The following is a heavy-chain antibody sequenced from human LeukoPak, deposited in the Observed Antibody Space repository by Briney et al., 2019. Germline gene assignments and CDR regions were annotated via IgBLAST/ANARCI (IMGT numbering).Heavy chain of an antibody. Sequence: GESLKISCKGSGYSFTNYWIGWVRQMPGKGLGWMGIIYPGYSDTRYSPSFQGQVTISANKSISTAFLQWSSLKASDTAMYYCARQNIIVAGDQNFDYWGQGTLVTVSS. J-gene: IGHJ4*02. CDR2: IYPGYSDT. CDR1: GYSFTNYW. CDR3: ARQNIIVAGDQNFDY. V-gene: IGHV5-51*01. D-gene: IGHD5-12*01.